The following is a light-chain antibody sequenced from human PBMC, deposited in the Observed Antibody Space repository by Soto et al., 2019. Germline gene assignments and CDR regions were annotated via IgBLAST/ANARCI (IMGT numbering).Light chain of an antibody. J-gene: IGKJ1*01. CDR2: DAS. CDR1: QGIRSY. Sequence: QLTQSPSSLSASVGDRVTITCRASQGIRSYLAWYQHKPGKAPKLLVYDASSLQSWVPSRFTGSGSGTDFTLTISSLQPEDFATYYCQQSYTSWWTFGQGTKVDIK. V-gene: IGKV1-39*01. CDR3: QQSYTSWWT.